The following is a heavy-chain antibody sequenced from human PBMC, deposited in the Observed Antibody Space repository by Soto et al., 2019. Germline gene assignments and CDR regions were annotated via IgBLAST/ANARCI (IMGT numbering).Heavy chain of an antibody. CDR3: AKNRMTGQAHYDF. CDR2: ISYSEST. J-gene: IGHJ4*02. CDR1: GVSISSGDYY. V-gene: IGHV4-39*07. Sequence: SETLSLTCTVSGVSISSGDYYWGWIRQPPGKGLEWIGSISYSESTYYNPSLKSRVTISVDTSKTTLYLQLSSLRSEDTAVYYCAKNRMTGQAHYDFWGQGTPVTVSS. D-gene: IGHD3-9*01.